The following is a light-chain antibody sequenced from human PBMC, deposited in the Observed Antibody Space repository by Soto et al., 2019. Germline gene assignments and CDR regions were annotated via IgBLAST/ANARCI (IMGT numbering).Light chain of an antibody. Sequence: DIQITQSPCTLAASVGDRVTITCRASQTISDFLAWYQHKPGEAPKLLIAEASRLESGVPSRFSGGGSGTEFTLTISRLQPEDFAVYDCQQYNNWTRTFGQGTKV. V-gene: IGKV1-5*01. CDR3: QQYNNWTRT. CDR1: QTISDF. J-gene: IGKJ1*01. CDR2: EAS.